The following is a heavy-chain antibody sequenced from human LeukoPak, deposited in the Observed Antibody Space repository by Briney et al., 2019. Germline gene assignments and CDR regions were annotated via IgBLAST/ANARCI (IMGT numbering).Heavy chain of an antibody. CDR1: GFTFSSYG. D-gene: IGHD1-1*01. CDR3: ARDHNYAFDN. Sequence: PGGSLRLSCTGSGFTFSSYGMNWVRQAPGKGLEWVSSISSGGRSIDLADSVRGRFTISRDNAKNSLYLQMSSLRVEDTAVYYCARDHNYAFDNWGQGTLVTVSS. V-gene: IGHV3-21*01. CDR2: ISSGGRSI. J-gene: IGHJ4*02.